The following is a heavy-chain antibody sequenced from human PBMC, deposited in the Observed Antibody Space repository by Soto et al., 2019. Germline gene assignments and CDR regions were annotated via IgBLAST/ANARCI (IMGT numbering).Heavy chain of an antibody. CDR3: ARQSGGATAPLDYYYFYVDV. V-gene: IGHV1-2*04. Sequence: QVQLVQSGAEVRKPGASVTVSCRSSGDSFNDYYIHWVRQAPGQGFEWMGWINPNGGVTKYAQKGQGWVSMTRDTSIRTVYMQLSRLRSDDTAVYYCARQSGGATAPLDYYYFYVDVWGTGTTVTVSS. CDR1: GDSFNDYY. CDR2: INPNGGVT. J-gene: IGHJ6*03. D-gene: IGHD5-12*01.